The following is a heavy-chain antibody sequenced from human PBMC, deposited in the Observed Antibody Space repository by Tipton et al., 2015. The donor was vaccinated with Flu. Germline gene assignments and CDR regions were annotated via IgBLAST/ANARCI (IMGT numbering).Heavy chain of an antibody. CDR1: GGSISSYY. J-gene: IGHJ6*02. CDR2: IYTSGST. Sequence: TLSLTCTVSGGSISSYYWSWIRQPAGKGLEWIGRIYTSGSTNYNPSLKSRVTMSVDTSKNQFSLKLSSVTAADTAVYYCARGRDAYCSSTSCYDYYYFYGMDVWGQGTTVTVSS. V-gene: IGHV4-4*07. CDR3: ARGRDAYCSSTSCYDYYYFYGMDV. D-gene: IGHD2-2*01.